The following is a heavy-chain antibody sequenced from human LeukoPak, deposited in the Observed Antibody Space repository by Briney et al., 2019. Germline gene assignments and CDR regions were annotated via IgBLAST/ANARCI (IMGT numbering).Heavy chain of an antibody. CDR3: AKLLYYYDSSQPY. J-gene: IGHJ4*02. D-gene: IGHD3-22*01. CDR1: GFTFRSYD. V-gene: IGHV3-13*01. Sequence: PGGSLRLSCAASGFTFRSYDMHWVRQATGKGLEWVSGIGTAGEIYYPDSVKGRFTISRDNAKNSLYLQMNSLRAEDTAVYYCAKLLYYYDSSQPYWGQGTLVTVSS. CDR2: IGTAGEI.